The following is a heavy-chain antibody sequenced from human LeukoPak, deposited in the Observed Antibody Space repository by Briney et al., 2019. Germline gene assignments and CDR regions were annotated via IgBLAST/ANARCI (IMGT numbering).Heavy chain of an antibody. J-gene: IGHJ4*02. CDR3: ARDLYSSAWYGIH. Sequence: GGSLRLSCAASGFALSNNYVGWVRQAPGGGLHLVSLLYSGGDTYYADSVKGRFTISRDTSKNTLYLQMNSLRVDDTAVYYCARDLYSSAWYGIHWGQGTLVTVSS. D-gene: IGHD6-19*01. CDR2: LYSGGDT. V-gene: IGHV3-53*01. CDR1: GFALSNNY.